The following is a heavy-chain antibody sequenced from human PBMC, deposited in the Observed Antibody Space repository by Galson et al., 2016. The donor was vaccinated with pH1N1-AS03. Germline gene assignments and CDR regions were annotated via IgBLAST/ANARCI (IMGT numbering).Heavy chain of an antibody. J-gene: IGHJ4*02. Sequence: SLRPSCAGSGFSIRTYWMHWVRQVPGKGLVWVSRINTDGSSTNYADSVKDRFTISRDNAKNTLYLQMNSLGAEDTAFYYCARGSDDYIWGGYCGDYWSQGILVTVSS. D-gene: IGHD3-16*01. CDR1: GFSIRTYW. V-gene: IGHV3-74*01. CDR2: INTDGSST. CDR3: ARGSDDYIWGGYCGDY.